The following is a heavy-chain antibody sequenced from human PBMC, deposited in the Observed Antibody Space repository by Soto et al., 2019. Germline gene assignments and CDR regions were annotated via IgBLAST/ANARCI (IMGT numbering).Heavy chain of an antibody. CDR2: ITWNSGSI. CDR3: AKDIREYSSGWTYFDY. Sequence: GGSLRLSCAASGFTFHDYAMHWVRQGQGKGLEWVSGITWNSGSIDYADSVKGRITISRDNAKNSLYLQMNSLRPEDTALYYCAKDIREYSSGWTYFDYWGHGTLVTVSS. J-gene: IGHJ4*01. V-gene: IGHV3-9*01. CDR1: GFTFHDYA. D-gene: IGHD6-19*01.